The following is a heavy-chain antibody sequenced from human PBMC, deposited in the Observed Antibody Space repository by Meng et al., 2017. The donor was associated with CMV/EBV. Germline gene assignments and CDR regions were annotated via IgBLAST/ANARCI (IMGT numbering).Heavy chain of an antibody. J-gene: IGHJ4*02. Sequence: QRVRAGGEEKRPGTSGNVSCKASGGTFSSYAISWVRQAPGQGLEWMGGIIPIFGTANYAQKFQGRVTITADESTSTAYMELSSLRSEDTAVYYCARVCGGSCFDYWGQGTLVTVSS. CDR3: ARVCGGSCFDY. V-gene: IGHV1-69*12. CDR1: GGTFSSYA. CDR2: IIPIFGTA. D-gene: IGHD2-15*01.